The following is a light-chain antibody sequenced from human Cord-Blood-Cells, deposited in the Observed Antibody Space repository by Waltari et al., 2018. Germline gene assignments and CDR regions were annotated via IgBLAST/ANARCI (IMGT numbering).Light chain of an antibody. CDR1: QSVSSY. V-gene: IGKV3-11*01. CDR3: QQRSNWLT. Sequence: EIVLTQSPATLSLSPGERATLSCRARQSVSSYLAWYQQKPGQAPRLLIYDASNRATGIPARFSGSGSGTDFTLTISSLEPEDCAVYYCQQRSNWLTFGGGTKVEIK. J-gene: IGKJ4*01. CDR2: DAS.